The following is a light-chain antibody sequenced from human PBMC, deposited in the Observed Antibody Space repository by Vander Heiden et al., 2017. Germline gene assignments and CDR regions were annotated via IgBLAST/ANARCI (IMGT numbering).Light chain of an antibody. CDR1: QGMRNE. CDR2: GAS. V-gene: IGKV1-17*01. J-gene: IGKJ5*01. CDR3: LQYNSYPIT. Sequence: DIHMIPSPSSLSASVGDRVTITCRASQGMRNELGWYQQKPGKAPKRLIYGASSLQSGVPSRFSGSGSGTEFTLTISSLQPEDFATYFCLQYNSYPITFGQGTRLENK.